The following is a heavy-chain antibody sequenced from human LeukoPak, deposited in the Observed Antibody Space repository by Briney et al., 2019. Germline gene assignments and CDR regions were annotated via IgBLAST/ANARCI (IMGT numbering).Heavy chain of an antibody. V-gene: IGHV4-4*09. CDR2: IYTSGST. D-gene: IGHD3-22*01. J-gene: IGHJ4*02. Sequence: SETLSLTCTVSGGSISRYYWSWIRQPPGKGLEWSGYIYTSGSTNYNPSLKSRVTISVDTSKNQFSLKLSSVTAADTAVYYCATALGRPYYYDSSGFGYWGQGTLVTVSS. CDR3: ATALGRPYYYDSSGFGY. CDR1: GGSISRYY.